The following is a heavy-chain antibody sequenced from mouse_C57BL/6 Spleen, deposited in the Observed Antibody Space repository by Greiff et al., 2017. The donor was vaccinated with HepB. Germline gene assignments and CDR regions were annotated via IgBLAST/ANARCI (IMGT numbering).Heavy chain of an antibody. Sequence: QVQLKQSGPELVKPGASVKISCKASGYAFSSSWMNWVKQRPGKGLEWIGRIYPGDGDTNYNGKFMGKATLTADKSSSTAYMQLSSLTSEDSAVYFCASSSSYRDAMDYWGQGTSVTVSS. D-gene: IGHD1-1*01. J-gene: IGHJ4*01. CDR1: GYAFSSSW. CDR3: ASSSSYRDAMDY. V-gene: IGHV1-82*01. CDR2: IYPGDGDT.